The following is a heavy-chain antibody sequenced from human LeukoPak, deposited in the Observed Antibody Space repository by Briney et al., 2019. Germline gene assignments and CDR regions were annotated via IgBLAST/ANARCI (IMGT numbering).Heavy chain of an antibody. D-gene: IGHD1-26*01. CDR2: IYTSGST. V-gene: IGHV4-4*07. CDR3: ASQLPISGSLPTGFDP. Sequence: SETLSLTCTVSGGSISSYYWSWIRQPAGKGLEWIGRIYTSGSTNYNPSLKSRVTMSVDTSKNQFSLKLSSVTAADTAVYYCASQLPISGSLPTGFDPWGQGTLVTVSS. J-gene: IGHJ5*02. CDR1: GGSISSYY.